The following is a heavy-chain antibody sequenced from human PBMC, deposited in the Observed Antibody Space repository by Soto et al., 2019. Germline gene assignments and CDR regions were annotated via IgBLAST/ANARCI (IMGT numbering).Heavy chain of an antibody. CDR1: GFTFSSYA. CDR2: ISGSGGST. D-gene: IGHD3-10*01. Sequence: GGSLRLSCAASGFTFSSYAMSWVRQAPGKGLEWVSAISGSGGSTYYADSVKGRFTISRDNSKNTLYLQMNSLGAEDTAVYYCAKASGWFGEFDYWGQGTLVTVSS. V-gene: IGHV3-23*01. CDR3: AKASGWFGEFDY. J-gene: IGHJ4*02.